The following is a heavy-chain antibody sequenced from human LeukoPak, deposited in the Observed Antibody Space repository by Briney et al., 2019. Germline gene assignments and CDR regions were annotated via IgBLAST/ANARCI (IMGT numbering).Heavy chain of an antibody. J-gene: IGHJ4*02. CDR3: ARATPYGQEFDY. CDR2: ISSASSTI. CDR1: GFTFSSNFA. V-gene: IGHV3-48*01. D-gene: IGHD4-17*01. Sequence: GESLKISCAASGFTFSSNFAMNWVRQAPGKGLEWVSYISSASSTIYYADSVKGRFTISRDNAKNSLYLQMNSLRADDTAVYYCARATPYGQEFDYWGQGTLVTVSS.